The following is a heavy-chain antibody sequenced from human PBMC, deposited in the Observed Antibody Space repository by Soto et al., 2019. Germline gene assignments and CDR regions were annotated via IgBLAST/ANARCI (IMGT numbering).Heavy chain of an antibody. J-gene: IGHJ4*02. D-gene: IGHD2-21*02. Sequence: PGGSLRLSCAASGFTFSSYAMSWVRQAPGKGLEWVSAISGSGGSTYYADSVKGRFTISRDNSKNTLYLQMNSLRAEDTAVYYCAKAYCGGDCYYTYYFDYWGQGTLVTVSS. CDR3: AKAYCGGDCYYTYYFDY. V-gene: IGHV3-23*01. CDR2: ISGSGGST. CDR1: GFTFSSYA.